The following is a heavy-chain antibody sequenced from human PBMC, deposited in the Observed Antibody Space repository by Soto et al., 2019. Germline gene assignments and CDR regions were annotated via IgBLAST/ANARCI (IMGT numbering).Heavy chain of an antibody. V-gene: IGHV1-3*01. CDR2: INAGNGNT. CDR1: GYTFTSYA. D-gene: IGHD2-15*01. J-gene: IGHJ1*01. CDR3: ARAYCSGGSCYREYFQH. Sequence: ASVKVSCKASGYTFTSYAMYWVRQAPGQRLEWMGWINAGNGNTKYSQKFQGRVTITRDTSASTAYMELSSLRSEDTAVYYCARAYCSGGSCYREYFQHWGQGTLVTVSS.